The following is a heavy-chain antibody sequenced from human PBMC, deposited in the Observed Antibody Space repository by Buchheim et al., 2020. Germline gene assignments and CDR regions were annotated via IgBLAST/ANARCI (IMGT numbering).Heavy chain of an antibody. J-gene: IGHJ6*02. D-gene: IGHD1-7*01. Sequence: EVQLVESGGGLVEPGGSLRLSCAASGFTFSNYEMHWVRQVIGKGLEWVSTIGVGDDTYYPGSVKGRFTISRDNAKNSLYLQMSSQRAGDTAVYYCSRGAGELELRTMDVWGQGTT. CDR1: GFTFSNYE. V-gene: IGHV3-13*04. CDR3: SRGAGELELRTMDV. CDR2: IGVGDDT.